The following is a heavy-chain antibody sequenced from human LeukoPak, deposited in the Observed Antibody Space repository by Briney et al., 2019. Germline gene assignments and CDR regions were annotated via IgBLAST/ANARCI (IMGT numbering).Heavy chain of an antibody. CDR3: ARDLTMVRGVIIRPNWFDP. Sequence: PSETLSLTCTVSGGSISSSSYYWGWIRQPPGKGLEWIGSIYYSGSTYHNPSLKSRVTISVDTSKNQFSLKLSSVTAADTAVYYCARDLTMVRGVIIRPNWFDPWGQGTLVTVSS. V-gene: IGHV4-39*07. CDR1: GGSISSSSYY. D-gene: IGHD3-10*01. J-gene: IGHJ5*02. CDR2: IYYSGST.